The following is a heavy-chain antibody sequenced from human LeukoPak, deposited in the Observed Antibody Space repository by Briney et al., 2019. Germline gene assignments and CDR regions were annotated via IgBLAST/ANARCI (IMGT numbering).Heavy chain of an antibody. D-gene: IGHD3-22*01. CDR1: GGTFSSYA. Sequence: ASVKVSCTASGGTFSSYAISWVRQAPGQGLEWMGGIIPIFGTANYAQKFQGRVTITTDESTSTAYMELSSLRSEDTAVYYCAREGDSSGYYSSAYDYWGQGTLVTVSS. V-gene: IGHV1-69*05. CDR3: AREGDSSGYYSSAYDY. CDR2: IIPIFGTA. J-gene: IGHJ4*02.